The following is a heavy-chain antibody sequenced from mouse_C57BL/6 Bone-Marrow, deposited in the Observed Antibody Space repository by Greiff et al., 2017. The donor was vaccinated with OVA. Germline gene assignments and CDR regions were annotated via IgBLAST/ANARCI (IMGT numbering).Heavy chain of an antibody. CDR2: ISSGGSYT. CDR1: GFTFSSYG. CDR3: ARDYYGKDYDAMDY. D-gene: IGHD1-1*01. Sequence: EVKLMESGGDLVKPGGSLKLSCAASGFTFSSYGMSWVRQTPDKRLEWVATISSGGSYTYYPDSVKGRFPIFRDNAKNTLYLQMSSLESEDTAMYYCARDYYGKDYDAMDYWGQGTSVTVSS. V-gene: IGHV5-6*01. J-gene: IGHJ4*01.